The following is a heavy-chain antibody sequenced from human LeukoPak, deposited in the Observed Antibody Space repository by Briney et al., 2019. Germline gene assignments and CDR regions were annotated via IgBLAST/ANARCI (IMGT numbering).Heavy chain of an antibody. CDR3: AKSSVPRGGTGPYYFDY. V-gene: IGHV3-23*01. CDR1: GFTFRTYA. Sequence: GSLKLSCVASGFTFRTYAMSWVRQAPGKGLEWVSGISDSGGTTYYVDSVKGRFTISRDNSKNTLYLQMNSLRPEDTAIYYCAKSSVPRGGTGPYYFDYWGQGTLVTVSS. D-gene: IGHD3-10*01. J-gene: IGHJ4*02. CDR2: ISDSGGTT.